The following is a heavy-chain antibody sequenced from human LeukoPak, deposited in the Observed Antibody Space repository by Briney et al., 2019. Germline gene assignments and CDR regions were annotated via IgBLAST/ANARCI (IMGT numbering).Heavy chain of an antibody. CDR1: GFAFSSYA. CDR2: ISYDGSNK. Sequence: GGSLRLSCAASGFAFSSYAMHWVRQAPGKGLEWVAVISYDGSNKYYADSVKGRFTTSRDNSKNTLYLQMNSLRAEDTAVYYCASLYYFMESDAFDIWGQGTMVTVSS. J-gene: IGHJ3*02. V-gene: IGHV3-30-3*01. D-gene: IGHD3-10*01. CDR3: ASLYYFMESDAFDI.